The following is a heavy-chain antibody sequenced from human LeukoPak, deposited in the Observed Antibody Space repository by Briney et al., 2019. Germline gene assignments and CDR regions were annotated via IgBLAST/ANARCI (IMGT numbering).Heavy chain of an antibody. CDR1: GGSMGIYY. CDR2: IQTSGTT. CDR3: ARGPGDVRIGGIWFDP. Sequence: SGTLSLTCTVSGGSMGIYYWSWIRQAAGKGLEWIGRIQTSGTTNYNPSLKSRVTMSVDTSKNQFSLKLNSVTAADTAVYYCARGPGDVRIGGIWFDPWGQGTLVTVSS. J-gene: IGHJ5*02. D-gene: IGHD3-16*01. V-gene: IGHV4-4*07.